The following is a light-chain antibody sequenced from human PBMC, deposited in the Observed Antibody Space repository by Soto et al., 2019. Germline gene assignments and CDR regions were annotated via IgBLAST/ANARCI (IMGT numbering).Light chain of an antibody. CDR2: EGT. J-gene: IGLJ1*01. CDR3: YSYAGENLYV. CDR1: SSDVGSYNL. V-gene: IGLV2-23*01. Sequence: QSVLTQPASVSASPGQSITIPCTGTSSDVGSYNLVSWFQQHPGKVPKLLIYEGTKRPSGLSDRFSGSKSGNTASLTISGLQGEDEADYYCYSYAGENLYVFGTGTKVTVL.